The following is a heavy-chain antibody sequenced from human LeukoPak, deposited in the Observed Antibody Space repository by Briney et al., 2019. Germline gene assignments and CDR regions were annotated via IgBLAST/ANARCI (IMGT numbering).Heavy chain of an antibody. CDR2: IWYDGSNK. CDR3: ARDIPTPFYYDSSGSDRFDY. V-gene: IGHV3-33*01. CDR1: GFTFSSYG. J-gene: IGHJ4*02. D-gene: IGHD3-22*01. Sequence: GGSLRLSCAEPGFTFSSYGMHWVRQAPGKGLEWVAVIWYDGSNKYYADSVKGRFTISRDNSKNTLYLQMNSLRAEDTAVYYCARDIPTPFYYDSSGSDRFDYWGQGTLVTVSS.